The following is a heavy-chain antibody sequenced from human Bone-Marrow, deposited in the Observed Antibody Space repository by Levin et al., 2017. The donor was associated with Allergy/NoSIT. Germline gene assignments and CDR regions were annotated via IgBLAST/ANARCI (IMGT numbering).Heavy chain of an antibody. Sequence: ASVKVSCKVSGYTLTELSIHWVRQAPGKGLEWMAGFDPEDGETIYARKFQGRVTMTEDTSTDTAYMELSSLRSEDTAVYYCATTGGTIFVYYGFDVGGQGNTVTVSS. V-gene: IGHV1-24*01. CDR1: GYTLTELS. CDR2: FDPEDGET. CDR3: ATTGGTIFVYYGFDV. J-gene: IGHJ6*02. D-gene: IGHD6-13*01.